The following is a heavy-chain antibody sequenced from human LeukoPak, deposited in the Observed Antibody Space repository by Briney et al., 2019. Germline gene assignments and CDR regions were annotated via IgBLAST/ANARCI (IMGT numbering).Heavy chain of an antibody. CDR3: ARSNRLAAAGTIGSPPFDY. CDR2: INPSGGST. J-gene: IGHJ4*02. D-gene: IGHD6-13*01. CDR1: GYTFTSYY. V-gene: IGHV1-46*01. Sequence: ASVKVSCKASGYTFTSYYMHWVRQAPGQRLEWMGIINPSGGSTSYAQKFQGRVTMTRDTSTSTVYMELSSLRSEDTAVYYCARSNRLAAAGTIGSPPFDYWGQGTLVTVSS.